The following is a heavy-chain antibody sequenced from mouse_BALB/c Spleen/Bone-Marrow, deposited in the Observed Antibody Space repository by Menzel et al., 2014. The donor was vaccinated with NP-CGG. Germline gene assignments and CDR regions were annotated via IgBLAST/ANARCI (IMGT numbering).Heavy chain of an antibody. CDR1: GYTFTSCW. J-gene: IGHJ1*01. V-gene: IGHV1S81*02. CDR2: INPSNGRT. CDR3: ARYLHYYGSSYGYFDV. Sequence: VKLVESGAELVKPGASVKLSCKASGYTFTSCWMHWVKQRPRQGLEWIGEINPSNGRTTYNEKFKSKATLTVDKSSSTAYMQLSSLTSEDSAVYYCARYLHYYGSSYGYFDVWGAGTTVTVSS. D-gene: IGHD1-1*01.